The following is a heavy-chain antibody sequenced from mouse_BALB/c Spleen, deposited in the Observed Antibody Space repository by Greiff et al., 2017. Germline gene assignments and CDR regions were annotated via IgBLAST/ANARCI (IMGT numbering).Heavy chain of an antibody. CDR3: ARWRGYFDY. CDR2: ISSGGGNT. V-gene: IGHV5-9*03. J-gene: IGHJ2*01. CDR1: GFTFSSYT. Sequence: EVQRVESGGGLVKPGGSLKLSCAASGFTFSSYTMSWVRQTPEKRLEWVATISSGGGNTYYPDSVKGRFTISRDNAKNNLYLQMSSLRSEDTALYYCARWRGYFDYWGQGTTLTVSS.